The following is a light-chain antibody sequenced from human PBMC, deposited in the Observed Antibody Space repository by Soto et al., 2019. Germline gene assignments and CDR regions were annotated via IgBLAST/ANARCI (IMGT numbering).Light chain of an antibody. CDR2: AAS. CDR3: QQSYTTPVYS. CDR1: QSISSY. Sequence: DIQMTQSPSSLSASVGDRVTITCRPSQSISSYLNWYQQKPGKAPKLLIYAASRLQSGVPSRFSGSGSGTDFTLTISNLQPEDFATYFCQQSYTTPVYSFGQGTKVDIK. V-gene: IGKV1-39*01. J-gene: IGKJ2*01.